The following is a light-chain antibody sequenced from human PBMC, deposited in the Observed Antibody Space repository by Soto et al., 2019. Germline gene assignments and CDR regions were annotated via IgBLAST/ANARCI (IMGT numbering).Light chain of an antibody. Sequence: QSALTQPRSVSGSPGQSVTISCTGTSSDVGTYDYVSWYQLHPGKAPKVVIYDVSQRPSGVPDRFSGSKSGNTASLTISGLQGEDEADYYCCSYAVRSAYFVFGTGTKVTVL. CDR3: CSYAVRSAYFV. V-gene: IGLV2-11*01. CDR1: SSDVGTYDY. CDR2: DVS. J-gene: IGLJ1*01.